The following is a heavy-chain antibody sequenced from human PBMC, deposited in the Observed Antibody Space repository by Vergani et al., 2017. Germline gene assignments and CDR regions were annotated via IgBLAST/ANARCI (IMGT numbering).Heavy chain of an antibody. CDR3: ARKYSSSSGTSPFDY. J-gene: IGHJ4*02. V-gene: IGHV5-51*01. Sequence: EVQLVQSGAEVKKPGESLKISCKGSGYSFTSYWIGWVRQMPGKGLEWMGIIYPGDSDTRYSPSFQGQVTISANKSISTAYLQWSSLKASDTAMYYCARKYSSSSGTSPFDYWGQGTLVTVSS. CDR1: GYSFTSYW. CDR2: IYPGDSDT. D-gene: IGHD6-6*01.